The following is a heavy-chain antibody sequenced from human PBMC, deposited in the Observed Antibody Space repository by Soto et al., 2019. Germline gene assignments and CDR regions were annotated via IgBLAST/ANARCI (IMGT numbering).Heavy chain of an antibody. J-gene: IGHJ6*02. CDR3: AKDIALVRGVIIDLDV. CDR2: ISYDGSNT. Sequence: QVQLVESGGGVVQPGRSLRLACAASGFTFSNYGMHWVRQAPGKGLEWVAVISYDGSNTYYTDSVKGRFTISRDNSENTVNLQMNSLRVEDTAVYYCAKDIALVRGVIIDLDVWGQGTTVTVSS. D-gene: IGHD3-10*01. V-gene: IGHV3-30*18. CDR1: GFTFSNYG.